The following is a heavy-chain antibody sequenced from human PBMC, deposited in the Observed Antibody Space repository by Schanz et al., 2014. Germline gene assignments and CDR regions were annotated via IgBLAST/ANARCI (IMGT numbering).Heavy chain of an antibody. CDR1: NYIFTKYY. V-gene: IGHV1-46*01. CDR2: INPYDDTI. D-gene: IGHD3-3*01. J-gene: IGHJ3*02. CDR3: VTEKRMESGTWAKAFAI. Sequence: QVQLVQSGAEVKKPGASVKLSCKASNYIFTKYYIHCVRQAPGQGLGWMGLINPYDDTIDYAKKFQGRFTMTRDTSTTTVYMELSSLRSDDTAMYYCVTEKRMESGTWAKAFAIGGHGTWVTASS.